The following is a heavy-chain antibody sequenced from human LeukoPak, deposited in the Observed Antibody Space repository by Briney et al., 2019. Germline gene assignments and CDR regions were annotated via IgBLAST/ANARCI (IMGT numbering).Heavy chain of an antibody. V-gene: IGHV3-21*01. Sequence: GGSLRLSCAASGFTFSDQSMNWVRQAPGKGLEWVSSISSNSLHIFYADSVKGRFTISRGNAKNSPYLQMNNLRAEDTAVYYCVGPDSQFDCWGQGTLVTVSS. J-gene: IGHJ4*02. CDR2: ISSNSLHI. D-gene: IGHD3-10*01. CDR1: GFTFSDQS. CDR3: VGPDSQFDC.